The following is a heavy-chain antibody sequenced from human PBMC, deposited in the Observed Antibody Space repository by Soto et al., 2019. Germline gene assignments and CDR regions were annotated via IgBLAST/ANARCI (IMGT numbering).Heavy chain of an antibody. CDR3: ARDLSWGSNWYYYMDV. V-gene: IGHV3-48*01. CDR2: ISSSSSVI. D-gene: IGHD7-27*01. J-gene: IGHJ6*03. Sequence: EVQRVESGGGLVQPGGSLRRSCATSGFILSDCAMNWVRQAPGKGLEWVSYISSSSSVIDYADSVKGRFTASRDNARNSLYLQMNSLRAEDTAVYYCARDLSWGSNWYYYMDVWGTGTTVTVSS. CDR1: GFILSDCA.